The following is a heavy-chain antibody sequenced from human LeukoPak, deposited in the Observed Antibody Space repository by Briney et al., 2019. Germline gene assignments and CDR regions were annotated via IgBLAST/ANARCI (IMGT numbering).Heavy chain of an antibody. CDR1: GRTFSSYA. Sequence: GASVKVSCKASGRTFSSYAISWVRQAPGQGLEWMGRIIPILGIANYAQKFQGRVTITADKSTSTAYMEVSSLRSEDTAVYYCATSIRFLESLPPSGYMDVWSKGTTVTVSS. V-gene: IGHV1-69*04. CDR3: ATSIRFLESLPPSGYMDV. D-gene: IGHD3-3*01. CDR2: IIPILGIA. J-gene: IGHJ6*03.